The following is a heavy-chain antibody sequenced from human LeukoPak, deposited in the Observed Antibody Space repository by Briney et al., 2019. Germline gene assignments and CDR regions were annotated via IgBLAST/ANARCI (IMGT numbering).Heavy chain of an antibody. D-gene: IGHD4-17*01. Sequence: GGSLRLSCAASGFTFSSYAMSWVRQAPGKGLEWVSAISGSGGSTYYADSVKGRFTISRDNSKNTLYLQMNSLRAEDTAVYYCAKDLKYYGDYLWDYWGQGTLVTVSS. CDR2: ISGSGGST. CDR1: GFTFSSYA. CDR3: AKDLKYYGDYLWDY. J-gene: IGHJ4*02. V-gene: IGHV3-23*01.